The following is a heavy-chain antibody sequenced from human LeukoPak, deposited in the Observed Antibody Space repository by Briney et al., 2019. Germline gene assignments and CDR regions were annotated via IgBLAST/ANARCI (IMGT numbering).Heavy chain of an antibody. Sequence: ASVKVSCKASGYTFTSYGISWVRQAPGQGLEWMGWISAYNGNTNYAQKLQGRVTMTTDTSTSTAYMELRGLRSDDTAVYYCARYYGSGSYYGVYDYWGQGTLVTVSS. D-gene: IGHD3-10*01. J-gene: IGHJ4*02. CDR2: ISAYNGNT. CDR3: ARYYGSGSYYGVYDY. CDR1: GYTFTSYG. V-gene: IGHV1-18*04.